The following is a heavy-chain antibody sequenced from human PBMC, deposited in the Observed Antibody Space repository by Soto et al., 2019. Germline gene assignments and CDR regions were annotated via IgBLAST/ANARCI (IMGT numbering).Heavy chain of an antibody. CDR2: IFYTGST. Sequence: QVYLQESGPGLVKPSQTLSLTCTVSGDSISSGDYYWSWIRQPPGKGLEWIGNIFYTGSTYYNPSLRSRVSISVDTSKNQYSLKVNSVVAADTAVYYCARGTGTMAGAVVMEWGQGTLITVSS. D-gene: IGHD3-10*01. J-gene: IGHJ4*02. V-gene: IGHV4-30-4*01. CDR1: GDSISSGDYY. CDR3: ARGTGTMAGAVVME.